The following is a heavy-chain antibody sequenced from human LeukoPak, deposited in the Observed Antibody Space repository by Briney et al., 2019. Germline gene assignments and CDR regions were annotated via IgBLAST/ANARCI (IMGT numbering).Heavy chain of an antibody. CDR2: ISSITSFI. D-gene: IGHD3-22*01. J-gene: IGHJ4*02. CDR3: AKDGDDSIDY. V-gene: IGHV3-21*01. Sequence: GGSLRLSCAASGFTFSSYSMSWVRQAPGKGLEWVSSISSITSFIDYGDSVKGRFTISRDNAKNSLYLQMNSLRAEDTAVYYCAKDGDDSIDYWGQGTLVTVSS. CDR1: GFTFSSYS.